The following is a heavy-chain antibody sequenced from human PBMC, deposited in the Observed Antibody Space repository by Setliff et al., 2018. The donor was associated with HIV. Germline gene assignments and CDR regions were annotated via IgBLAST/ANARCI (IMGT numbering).Heavy chain of an antibody. Sequence: SVKVSCKASGDTLSIHPISWVRQAPGQGLEWMGGIIPMFDTTNYAQNFQGRVTMTTDTATSTAYMEVRSLRSDDTAVYYCARTDYGGNSGGNYFDYWGQGSLVTVSS. CDR2: IIPMFDTT. CDR3: ARTDYGGNSGGNYFDY. V-gene: IGHV1-69*05. D-gene: IGHD4-17*01. CDR1: GDTLSIHP. J-gene: IGHJ4*02.